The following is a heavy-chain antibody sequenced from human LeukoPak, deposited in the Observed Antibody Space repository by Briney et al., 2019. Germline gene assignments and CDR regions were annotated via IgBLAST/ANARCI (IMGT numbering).Heavy chain of an antibody. CDR3: ARHFFGGYSSSWYVWFDP. D-gene: IGHD6-13*01. V-gene: IGHV1-18*01. CDR1: GYTFTSYG. Sequence: ASVKVSCKASGYTFTSYGISWVRQAPGQGLEWMGWIGAYNGNTNYAQKLQGRVTMTTDTSTSTAYMELRSLRSDDTAVYYCARHFFGGYSSSWYVWFDPWGQGTLVTVSS. CDR2: IGAYNGNT. J-gene: IGHJ5*02.